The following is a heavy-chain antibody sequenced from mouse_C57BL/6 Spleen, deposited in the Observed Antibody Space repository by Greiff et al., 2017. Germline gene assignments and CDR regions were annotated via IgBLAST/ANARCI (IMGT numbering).Heavy chain of an antibody. V-gene: IGHV1-64*01. CDR1: GYTFTSYW. CDR3: ARIYDYDVEVAY. CDR2: IHPNSGST. J-gene: IGHJ3*01. Sequence: QVQLKQPGAELVKPGASVKLSCKASGYTFTSYWMHWVKQRPGQGLEWIGMIHPNSGSTNYNEKFKSKATLTVAKSSSTAYMQLSSLTSEDSAVYYCARIYDYDVEVAYWGQGTLVTVSA. D-gene: IGHD2-4*01.